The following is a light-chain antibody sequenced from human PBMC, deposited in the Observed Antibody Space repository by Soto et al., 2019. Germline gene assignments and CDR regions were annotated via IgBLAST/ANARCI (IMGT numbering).Light chain of an antibody. V-gene: IGLV1-40*01. CDR1: SSNIGAGYD. CDR2: GNS. J-gene: IGLJ2*01. CDR3: QSYDSSLSGYVV. Sequence: QSVLTQPPSVSGAPGQRVTISCTGSSSNIGAGYDVHWYQQLPGTAPKLLIYGNSNRPSGVPERFSGSKSGTSASLAITGLQAEDEADYYCQSYDSSLSGYVVFGGGTQLTVL.